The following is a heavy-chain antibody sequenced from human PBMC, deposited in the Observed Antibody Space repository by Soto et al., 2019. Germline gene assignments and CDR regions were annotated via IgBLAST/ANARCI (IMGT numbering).Heavy chain of an antibody. Sequence: PSETLSLTCTVSGGSITSYNWNWLRQPPGKALEWIGYVYNSGSTNYNPSLKSRVTISVDTSKNQFSLKVNSVTAADTAVYYCASPGGSGWFYFDSWGQGSQVTVSS. CDR3: ASPGGSGWFYFDS. CDR2: VYNSGST. J-gene: IGHJ4*02. D-gene: IGHD6-13*01. CDR1: GGSITSYN. V-gene: IGHV4-59*08.